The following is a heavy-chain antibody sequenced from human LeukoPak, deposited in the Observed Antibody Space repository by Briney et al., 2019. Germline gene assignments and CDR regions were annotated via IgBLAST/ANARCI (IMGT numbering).Heavy chain of an antibody. J-gene: IGHJ4*02. CDR3: ARPPSRGYSSSFEY. CDR2: IYPDDSDT. V-gene: IGHV5-51*01. D-gene: IGHD2-2*03. Sequence: GESLKISCQGSGYRFTSYWIGWVRQMPGKGLEWMGIIYPDDSDTRYSQSFQGQVTISADKSISTAYLQWSSLKATDTAMYYCARPPSRGYSSSFEYWGQGTLVTVSS. CDR1: GYRFTSYW.